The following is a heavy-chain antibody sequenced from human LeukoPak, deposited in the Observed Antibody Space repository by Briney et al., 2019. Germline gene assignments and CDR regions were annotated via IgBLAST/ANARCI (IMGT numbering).Heavy chain of an antibody. CDR3: AKESEHYGSPPNY. V-gene: IGHV3-23*01. CDR2: ISPSGGST. J-gene: IGHJ4*02. D-gene: IGHD3-16*01. Sequence: GGSLRLSCAASRFTFSSYAMSWVRQAPGKGLEWASAISPSGGSTYYADSVKGRFTISRDNSKNTLYLQMNSLRAEDTAVYYCAKESEHYGSPPNYWGQGTLITVSS. CDR1: RFTFSSYA.